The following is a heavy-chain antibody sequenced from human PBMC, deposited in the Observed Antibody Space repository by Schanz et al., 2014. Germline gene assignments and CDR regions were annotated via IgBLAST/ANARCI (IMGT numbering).Heavy chain of an antibody. Sequence: EVQLVESGGGLVQPGGSLRLSCAASGFTFSSYSMSWVRQAPGKGLEWVSNISSSTSTIYSADSVKGRFTISRDNAKNSLYLQMNSLRDEDTAVYYCARSTLDFWSGYPGAFDIWGQGTMVGVSS. CDR2: ISSSTSTI. D-gene: IGHD3-3*01. V-gene: IGHV3-48*02. J-gene: IGHJ3*02. CDR1: GFTFSSYS. CDR3: ARSTLDFWSGYPGAFDI.